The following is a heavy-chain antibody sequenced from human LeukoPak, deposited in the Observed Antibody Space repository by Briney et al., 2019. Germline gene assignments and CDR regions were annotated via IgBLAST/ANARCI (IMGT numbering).Heavy chain of an antibody. J-gene: IGHJ5*02. Sequence: SETLSLTCTVSGDSVSTTSYFWAWIRQPPGEGLEWIGSIYYSGTTYFNSSLKSRVTISVERSKNHFSLKLSSLTVADTARYYCARVYSSTHNWFDTWGQGIQVTVSS. CDR1: GDSVSTTSYF. D-gene: IGHD6-19*01. CDR3: ARVYSSTHNWFDT. V-gene: IGHV4-39*07. CDR2: IYYSGTT.